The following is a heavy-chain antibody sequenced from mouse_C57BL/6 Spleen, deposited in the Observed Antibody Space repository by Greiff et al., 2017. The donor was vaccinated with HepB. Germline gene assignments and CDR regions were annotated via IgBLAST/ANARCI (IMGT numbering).Heavy chain of an antibody. J-gene: IGHJ3*01. CDR2: IYPGSGST. D-gene: IGHD2-2*01. V-gene: IGHV1-55*01. Sequence: QVQLKQPGAELVKPGASVKMSCKASGYTFTSYWITWVKQRPGQGLVWIGDIYPGSGSTNYNEKFKSKATLTVDTSSSTAYMQLSSLTSEDSAVYYCARGDGYVFADWGQGTLVTVSA. CDR1: GYTFTSYW. CDR3: ARGDGYVFAD.